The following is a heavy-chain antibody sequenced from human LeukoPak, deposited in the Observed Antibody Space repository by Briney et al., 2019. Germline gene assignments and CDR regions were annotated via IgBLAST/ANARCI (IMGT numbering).Heavy chain of an antibody. CDR1: GYRFTTYW. CDR3: ARLTGDLYFDS. V-gene: IGHV5-51*01. J-gene: IGHJ4*02. D-gene: IGHD7-27*01. Sequence: GESLKISCKGSGYRFTTYWIGWVRQMPGKGLERMGIIYPGDSDTRYSSSFLGQVTISVDKSISTAYLQWSSLKASDTAMYYCARLTGDLYFDSWGQGTLVTVSS. CDR2: IYPGDSDT.